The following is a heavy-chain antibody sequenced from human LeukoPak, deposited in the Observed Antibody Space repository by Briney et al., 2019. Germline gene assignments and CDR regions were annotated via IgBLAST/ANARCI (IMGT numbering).Heavy chain of an antibody. J-gene: IGHJ4*02. V-gene: IGHV3-48*01. CDR1: GFMFSFYS. D-gene: IGHD3-10*01. CDR2: IDTSSSTT. CDR3: ARDLGGSYYMTTGHFDY. Sequence: SGGSLRLSCAASGFMFSFYSINWVRQAPGKGLEWVSYIDTSSSTTYYAASVKGRFTISRDNAKNSLYLQMDSLRAEDTAVYYCARDLGGSYYMTTGHFDYWGQGTLVTVSS.